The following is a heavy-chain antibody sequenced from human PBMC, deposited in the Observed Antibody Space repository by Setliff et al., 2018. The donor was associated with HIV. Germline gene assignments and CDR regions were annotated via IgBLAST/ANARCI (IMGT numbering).Heavy chain of an antibody. J-gene: IGHJ4*02. CDR2: IHYSGTT. D-gene: IGHD3-10*01. Sequence: SFTSYWISWVRQPAGKGLEWIASIHYSGTTYYSPSLKSRVTISIDTSKNQFSLKLNSVTAADTAVYYCARPVASSGSYTYSWGPGTLVTVSS. CDR1: SFTSYW. CDR3: ARPVASSGSYTYS. V-gene: IGHV4-39*01.